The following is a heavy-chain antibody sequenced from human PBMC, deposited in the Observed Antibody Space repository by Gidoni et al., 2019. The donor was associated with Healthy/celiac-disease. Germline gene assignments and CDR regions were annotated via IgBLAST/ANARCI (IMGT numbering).Heavy chain of an antibody. J-gene: IGHJ4*02. Sequence: QMQLVQSGPEVKKPGTSVKVSCKASGFTFTSSAVQWVRQARGQRLEWIGWIVVGSGNTNYAQKFQERVTITRDMSTSTAYMELSSLRSEDTAVYYCAADSNFGIQLWGPFVDLRAPTFDYWGQGTLVTVSS. CDR1: GFTFTSSA. CDR2: IVVGSGNT. V-gene: IGHV1-58*01. CDR3: AADSNFGIQLWGPFVDLRAPTFDY. D-gene: IGHD5-18*01.